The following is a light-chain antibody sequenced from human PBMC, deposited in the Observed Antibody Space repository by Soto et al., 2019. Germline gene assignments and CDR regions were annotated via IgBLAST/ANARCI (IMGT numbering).Light chain of an antibody. V-gene: IGKV1-27*01. CDR1: QGISNY. Sequence: DIQLTQSPSSLSASAGARVTITCRASQGISNYLAWYQQKPGKVPKLLIYAASTLQSGVPSRFSGSGSGTDFTLTISSLQPEDVATYYCQKYNSAPRTFGQGTKVDIK. CDR3: QKYNSAPRT. J-gene: IGKJ1*01. CDR2: AAS.